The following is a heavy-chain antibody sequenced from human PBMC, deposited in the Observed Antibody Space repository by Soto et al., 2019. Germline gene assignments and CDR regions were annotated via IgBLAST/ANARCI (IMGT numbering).Heavy chain of an antibody. Sequence: QVQLVQSGAEVRKPGASVKVSCKASGYTFSTSGMSWLRQAPGLGLEWMGWISTYNGDTNDAPKFQDRVTMTSDTSTSTVYRELRSLRSDDTAVYYCARAGAAPYYYDGMDVWGQGTRGTVSS. CDR2: ISTYNGDT. CDR3: ARAGAAPYYYDGMDV. V-gene: IGHV1-18*01. J-gene: IGHJ6*02. D-gene: IGHD2-15*01. CDR1: GYTFSTSG.